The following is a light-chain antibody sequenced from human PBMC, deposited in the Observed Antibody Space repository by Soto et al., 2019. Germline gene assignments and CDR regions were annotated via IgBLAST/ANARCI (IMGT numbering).Light chain of an antibody. CDR3: MQATTSSWA. V-gene: IGKV2-24*01. CDR1: QSLVHNDGNTY. J-gene: IGKJ1*01. Sequence: DIVMTQTPLSSPVTLGQAASISCRSSQSLVHNDGNTYLSWFQQRPGQPPRLLIYKVSDRFSGGPVRFRGRGARTDFTLANSRVETEDVGLYYCMQATTSSWAFRPGAKVEI. CDR2: KVS.